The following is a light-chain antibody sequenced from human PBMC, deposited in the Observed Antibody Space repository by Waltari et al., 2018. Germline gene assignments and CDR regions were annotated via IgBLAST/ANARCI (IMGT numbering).Light chain of an antibody. CDR3: SSYAAYNTVI. CDR1: SGDVGNYNL. Sequence: QSTLTQPASVSGSLGQSITISCIGTSGDVGNYNLVSWYQQHQGKAPKFMIYGVNKRPSGVSNRFAGSKSGNTASLTISGLQGEDEAIYFCSSYAAYNTVIFGGGTKVTVL. J-gene: IGLJ2*01. CDR2: GVN. V-gene: IGLV2-23*02.